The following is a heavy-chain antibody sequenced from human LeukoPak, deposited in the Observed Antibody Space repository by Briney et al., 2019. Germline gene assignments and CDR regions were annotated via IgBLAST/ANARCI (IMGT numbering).Heavy chain of an antibody. D-gene: IGHD3-3*01. Sequence: SETLSLTCTVSGGSISSYYWSWIRQPAGKGLEWIGRIYTSGSTNYNPSLKSRVTMSVDTSKNQFSLKLSSVTAADTAVYYCAREGSIFGDTYYYYYGMDVWGQGTTVTVSS. CDR3: AREGSIFGDTYYYYYGMDV. CDR2: IYTSGST. V-gene: IGHV4-4*07. J-gene: IGHJ6*02. CDR1: GGSISSYY.